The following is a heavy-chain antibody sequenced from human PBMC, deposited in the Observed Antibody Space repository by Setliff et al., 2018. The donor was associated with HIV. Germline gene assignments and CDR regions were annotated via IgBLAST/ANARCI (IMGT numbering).Heavy chain of an antibody. CDR2: IIPNSGGT. D-gene: IGHD5-12*01. Sequence: GASVKVSCKASGGTFNNFAISWVRQAPGQGLEWMGGIIPNSGGTNYAQKFQGRVTMTRDTSISTAYMELSRLISDDTAVYYCARESRDIVATSPLDYWGQGTLVTVSS. J-gene: IGHJ4*02. CDR3: ARESRDIVATSPLDY. V-gene: IGHV1-2*02. CDR1: GGTFNNFA.